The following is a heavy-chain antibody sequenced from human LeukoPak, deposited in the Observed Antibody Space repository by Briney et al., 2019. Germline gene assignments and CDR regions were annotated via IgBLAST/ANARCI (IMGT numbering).Heavy chain of an antibody. D-gene: IGHD2-15*01. CDR2: IYTSGST. CDR1: GGSISGYY. V-gene: IGHV4-4*07. Sequence: SETLSLTCTVSGGSISGYYWSWIRQPAGKGLEWIGRIYTSGSTNYNPSLKSRVTMSVDTSKNQFSLKLSSVTAADTAVYYCARGRGKYCSGGSCENHWGNWFDPWGQGTLVTVSS. CDR3: ARGRGKYCSGGSCENHWGNWFDP. J-gene: IGHJ5*02.